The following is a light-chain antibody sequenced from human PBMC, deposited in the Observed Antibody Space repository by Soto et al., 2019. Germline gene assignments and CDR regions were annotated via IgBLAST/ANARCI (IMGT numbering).Light chain of an antibody. CDR2: DTH. CDR1: SSNIGAGYD. CDR3: QSHDSSLSGSV. J-gene: IGLJ2*01. V-gene: IGLV1-40*01. Sequence: QSVLTQPPSVSGAPGQRVTISCTGSSSNIGAGYDVHWYQQLPGTAPKLLIHDTHNRPSGVPDRFSGSKSGTSVSLAINGLQAEDEADYYCQSHDSSLSGSVFGGGTKVTVL.